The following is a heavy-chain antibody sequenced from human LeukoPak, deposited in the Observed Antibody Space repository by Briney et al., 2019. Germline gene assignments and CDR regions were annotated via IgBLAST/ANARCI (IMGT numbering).Heavy chain of an antibody. CDR1: GFTFSSYA. D-gene: IGHD1-26*01. J-gene: IGHJ4*02. CDR2: ISGSGGST. Sequence: PGGSLRLSCAASGFTFSSYAMGWVRQAPGEGLEWVSSISGSGGSTYYADSVKGRFTISRDNSKNTLYLQMNSLRADDTAVYYCAKENGSYYGGADYWGQGTLVTVSS. V-gene: IGHV3-23*01. CDR3: AKENGSYYGGADY.